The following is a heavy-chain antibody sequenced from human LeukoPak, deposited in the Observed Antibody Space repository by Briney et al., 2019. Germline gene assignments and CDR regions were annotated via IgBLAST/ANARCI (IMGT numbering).Heavy chain of an antibody. V-gene: IGHV3-74*01. Sequence: GGSLRLSCAASGFTFSSYWMHWVRQAPGKGLVWVSRINSDGSSTSYADSVKGRFTISRDNAKKSLYLQMNSLRAEDTAVYYCARETEMANLDYWGQGTLVTVSS. CDR3: ARETEMANLDY. CDR1: GFTFSSYW. CDR2: INSDGSST. D-gene: IGHD5-24*01. J-gene: IGHJ4*02.